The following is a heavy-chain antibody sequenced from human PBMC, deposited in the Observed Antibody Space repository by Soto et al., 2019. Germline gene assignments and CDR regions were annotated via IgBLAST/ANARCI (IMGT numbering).Heavy chain of an antibody. CDR2: ISGNGDST. CDR1: GFTFSSYA. D-gene: IGHD3-10*01. J-gene: IGHJ4*02. Sequence: EVQLVESGGGLVQPGGSLRLSCAASGFTFSSYAMHWVRRAPGKGLEYVSVISGNGDSTYYANSVKGRFTISRDNSKNTLYLQMGSLRAEDMAVYYCARRGYGLYFDYWGQGTLDTVSS. V-gene: IGHV3-64*01. CDR3: ARRGYGLYFDY.